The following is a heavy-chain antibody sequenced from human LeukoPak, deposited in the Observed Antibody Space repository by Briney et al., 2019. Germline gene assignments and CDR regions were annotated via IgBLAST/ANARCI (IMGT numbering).Heavy chain of an antibody. J-gene: IGHJ4*02. CDR1: GGSISSGDYY. Sequence: SETLSLTCTVSGGSISSGDYYWSWIRQPPGKGLEWIGYIYYSGSTYYNPSLKSRVTISVDTSKNQFSLKLSSVTAADTAVYYCARLVGARHLGYWGQGTLVTVSS. CDR2: IYYSGST. D-gene: IGHD1-26*01. V-gene: IGHV4-30-4*08. CDR3: ARLVGARHLGY.